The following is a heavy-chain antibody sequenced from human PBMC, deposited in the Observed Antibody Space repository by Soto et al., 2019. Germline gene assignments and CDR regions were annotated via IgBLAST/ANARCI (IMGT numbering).Heavy chain of an antibody. CDR2: ISGSGGST. D-gene: IGHD2-15*01. CDR3: AKDSSNGGSLDY. V-gene: IGHV3-23*01. Sequence: PGGPLGLSFQASGFPFSSYPMTWVRQAPGKGLEWVSAISGSGGSTYYADSVKGRFTISRDNSKNTLYLQMNSLRAEDTAVYYCAKDSSNGGSLDYWGQGTLVTVSS. CDR1: GFPFSSYP. J-gene: IGHJ4*02.